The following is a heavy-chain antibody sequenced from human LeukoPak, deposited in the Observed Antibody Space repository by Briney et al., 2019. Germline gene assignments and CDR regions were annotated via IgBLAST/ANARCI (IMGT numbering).Heavy chain of an antibody. CDR3: AGSYCSGGSCYSQGDY. Sequence: ASVKFSCKASGYTFTSYGISWVRQAPGQGLEWMGRIIPILGIANYAQKFQGRVTITADKSTSTAYMELSSLRSEDTAVYYCAGSYCSGGSCYSQGDYWGQGTLVTVSS. D-gene: IGHD2-15*01. J-gene: IGHJ4*02. CDR2: IIPILGIA. V-gene: IGHV1-69*04. CDR1: GYTFTSYG.